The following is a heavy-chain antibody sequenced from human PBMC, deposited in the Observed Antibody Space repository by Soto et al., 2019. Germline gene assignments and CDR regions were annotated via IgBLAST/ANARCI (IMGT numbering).Heavy chain of an antibody. CDR3: AREVLDWQYFDY. D-gene: IGHD1-1*01. V-gene: IGHV3-30-3*01. CDR1: GFIFNNYA. J-gene: IGHJ4*02. Sequence: QVQLVESGGGVVQPGTSLRLSCVTSGFIFNNYALYWVRQAPGKGLEWVASISVDGTKENYADSVKGRCSISRDKTKNTLYLEMNSLRVEHTAVYYFAREVLDWQYFDYWCQGTLVTVSS. CDR2: ISVDGTKE.